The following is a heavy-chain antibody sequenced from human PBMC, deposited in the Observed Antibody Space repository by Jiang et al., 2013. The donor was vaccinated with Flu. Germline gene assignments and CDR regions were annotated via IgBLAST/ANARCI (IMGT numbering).Heavy chain of an antibody. CDR3: ARDMTVFCDGDCQLFDY. D-gene: IGHD2-21*01. Sequence: HWVRPGLQARGWSGWQLWHLMEPRAFYADSVKGRFTISRDDSENTVYLQMSSLRPEDTAVYYCARDMTVFCDGDCQLFDYWGQGALVTVSS. J-gene: IGHJ4*02. CDR2: WHLMEPRA. V-gene: IGHV3-30-3*01.